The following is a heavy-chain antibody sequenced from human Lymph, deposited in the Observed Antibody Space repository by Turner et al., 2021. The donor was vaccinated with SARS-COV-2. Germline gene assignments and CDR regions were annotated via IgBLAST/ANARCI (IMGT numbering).Heavy chain of an antibody. V-gene: IGHV4-59*01. CDR2: IYYRGST. Sequence: QVQLQESGPRLVKPLETLSLTCTVSGGSMNSNYWSWIRQPPGKRLEWIGYIYYRGSTIYNPSLESRVTISVDTSRNQFSLNLTSVTAADTAIYYCARETVNNWVDPWGQGTLVTVSS. J-gene: IGHJ5*02. D-gene: IGHD2-21*02. CDR3: ARETVNNWVDP. CDR1: GGSMNSNY.